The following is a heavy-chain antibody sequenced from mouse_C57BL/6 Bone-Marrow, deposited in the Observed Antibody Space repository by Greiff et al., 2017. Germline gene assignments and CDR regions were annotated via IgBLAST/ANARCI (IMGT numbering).Heavy chain of an antibody. Sequence: QVQLQQPGAELVKPGASVKMSCKASGYTFTSYWINWVQQRPGQGLEWIGDIYPGSGSTNYNEKFKSKATLTVDTSSSTAYMQLSSLTSEDSAVYYCARNDGYYVWAMDYWGQGTSVTVSS. J-gene: IGHJ4*01. CDR2: IYPGSGST. V-gene: IGHV1-55*01. D-gene: IGHD2-3*01. CDR1: GYTFTSYW. CDR3: ARNDGYYVWAMDY.